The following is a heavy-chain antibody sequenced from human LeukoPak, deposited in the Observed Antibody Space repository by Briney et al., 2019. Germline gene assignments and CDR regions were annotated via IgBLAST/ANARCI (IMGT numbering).Heavy chain of an antibody. CDR2: INIDGSST. D-gene: IGHD1-14*01. V-gene: IGHV3-74*01. CDR3: ARAITLSRSPAY. Sequence: GGSLRLSCAASGFAFSSLYMHWVRQGPGKGLVWVSRINIDGSSTTYADSVKGRFTISRDNTKNTLYPQMNSLRAEDTAVYYCARAITLSRSPAYWGQGTLVTVSS. J-gene: IGHJ4*02. CDR1: GFAFSSLY.